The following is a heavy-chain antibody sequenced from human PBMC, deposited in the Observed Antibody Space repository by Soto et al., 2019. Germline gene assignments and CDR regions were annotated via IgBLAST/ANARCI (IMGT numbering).Heavy chain of an antibody. Sequence: GASVKVSCKASGYTFTSYGISWVRQAPGQGLEWMGWISAYNGNTNYAQKLQGRVTMTTDTSTSTAYMELRSLRSDDTAVYYCARLAFTTVVTYYFDYWGQGTLVTVS. J-gene: IGHJ4*02. CDR1: GYTFTSYG. D-gene: IGHD4-17*01. CDR2: ISAYNGNT. V-gene: IGHV1-18*04. CDR3: ARLAFTTVVTYYFDY.